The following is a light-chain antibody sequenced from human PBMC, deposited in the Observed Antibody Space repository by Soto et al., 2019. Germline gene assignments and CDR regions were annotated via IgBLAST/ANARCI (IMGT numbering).Light chain of an antibody. CDR2: GAS. J-gene: IGKJ2*02. V-gene: IGKV1-27*01. CDR3: QNYNRAPCT. Sequence: DIQMTQSPSSLSASVGDRVTITCRASEDISNYLAWYQQKPGKVPKLLIYGASTSQSGVPSRFSGSGSGTDFTLTISILQTEDVATYYWQNYNRAPCTFGQGTKLESK. CDR1: EDISNY.